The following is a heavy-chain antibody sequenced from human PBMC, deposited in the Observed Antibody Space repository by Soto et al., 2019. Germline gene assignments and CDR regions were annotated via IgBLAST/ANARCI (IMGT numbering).Heavy chain of an antibody. D-gene: IGHD3-22*01. Sequence: PSETLSLTCAVSGGSISSSNWWSWVRQPPGKGLEWIGEIYHSGSTNYNPSLKSRVTISVDKSKNQFSLKLSSVTAADTAVYYCARGTMIVVLIPGGEVNYYYGMDVWGQGTTVTVSS. CDR2: IYHSGST. V-gene: IGHV4-4*02. J-gene: IGHJ6*02. CDR3: ARGTMIVVLIPGGEVNYYYGMDV. CDR1: GGSISSSNW.